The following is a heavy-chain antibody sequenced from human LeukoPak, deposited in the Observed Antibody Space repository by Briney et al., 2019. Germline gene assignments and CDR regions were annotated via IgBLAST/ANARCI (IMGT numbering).Heavy chain of an antibody. CDR1: GFTFSSYS. J-gene: IGHJ4*02. CDR3: ARDGGYDFWSGYGTDVYFDY. Sequence: GGSLRLSCAASGFTFSSYSMNWVRQAPGKGLEWVSYISSSSSTIYYADSVKGRFTISRDNAKNSLYLQMNSLRAEDTAVYYCARDGGYDFWSGYGTDVYFDYWGQGTLVTVSS. CDR2: ISSSSSTI. V-gene: IGHV3-48*01. D-gene: IGHD3-3*01.